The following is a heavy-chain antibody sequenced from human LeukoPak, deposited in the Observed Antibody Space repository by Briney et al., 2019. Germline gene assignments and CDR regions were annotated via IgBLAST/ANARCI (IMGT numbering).Heavy chain of an antibody. CDR2: IWYDGSNK. CDR3: ARGHYYYGSGSYGLDY. CDR1: GFTFSGYG. D-gene: IGHD3-10*01. V-gene: IGHV3-33*01. J-gene: IGHJ4*02. Sequence: TGGSLRLSCAASGFTFSGYGMHWVRQAPGKGLEWVAVIWYDGSNKYYADSVKGRFTISRDNSKNTLYLQMNSLRAEDTAVYYCARGHYYYGSGSYGLDYWGQGTLVTVSS.